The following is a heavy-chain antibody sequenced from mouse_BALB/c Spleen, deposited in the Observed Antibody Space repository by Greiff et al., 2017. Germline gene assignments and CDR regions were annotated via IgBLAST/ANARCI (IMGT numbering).Heavy chain of an antibody. CDR3: ARVPYYYGSSPAWFAY. J-gene: IGHJ3*01. D-gene: IGHD1-1*01. V-gene: IGHV2-9*02. Sequence: QVQLKESGPGLVAPSQSLSITCTVSGFSLTSYGVHWVRQPPGKGLEWLGVIWAGGSTNYNSALMSRLSISKDNSKSQVFLKMNSLQTDDTAMYYCARVPYYYGSSPAWFAYWGQGTLVTVSA. CDR1: GFSLTSYG. CDR2: IWAGGST.